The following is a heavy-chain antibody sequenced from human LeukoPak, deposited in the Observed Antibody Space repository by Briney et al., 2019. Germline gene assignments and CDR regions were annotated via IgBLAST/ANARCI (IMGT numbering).Heavy chain of an antibody. CDR3: ARDVYDSSGYGFDP. Sequence: SETLSLTCAVYGGSFSGYYWNWIRQPPGKGLEWIGEINHSGSTNYNPSLKSRVTISIDTSKNQFSLKLSSVTAADTAVYYCARDVYDSSGYGFDPWGQGTLVTVSS. D-gene: IGHD3-22*01. J-gene: IGHJ5*02. CDR2: INHSGST. V-gene: IGHV4-34*01. CDR1: GGSFSGYY.